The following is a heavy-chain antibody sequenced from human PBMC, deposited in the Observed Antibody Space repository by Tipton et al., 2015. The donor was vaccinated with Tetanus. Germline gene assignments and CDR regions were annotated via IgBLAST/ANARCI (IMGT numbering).Heavy chain of an antibody. CDR3: AKDSRHTGYDADL. CDR2: ISGSRLTP. Sequence: SLRLSCTASGFTFKSYTLNWVRQAPGNGLEWVAAISGSRLTPYYADSVKGRFTISRDKSENTLYLQMNSLRAEDTATYYCAKDSRHTGYDADLWGQGTLVAVSS. CDR1: GFTFKSYT. D-gene: IGHD5-12*01. J-gene: IGHJ5*02. V-gene: IGHV3-23*01.